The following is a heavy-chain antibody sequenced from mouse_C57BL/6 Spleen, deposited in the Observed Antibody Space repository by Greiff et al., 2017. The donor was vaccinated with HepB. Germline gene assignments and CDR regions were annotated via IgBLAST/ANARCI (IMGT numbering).Heavy chain of an antibody. J-gene: IGHJ3*01. Sequence: VMLVESGAELVKPGASVKISCKASGYAFSSYWMNWVKQRPGKGLEWIGQIYPGDGDTNYNGKFKGKATLTADKSSSTAYMQLSSLTSEDSAVYFCARDGPFAYWGQGTLVTVSA. CDR2: IYPGDGDT. CDR1: GYAFSSYW. V-gene: IGHV1-80*01. CDR3: ARDGPFAY. D-gene: IGHD2-3*01.